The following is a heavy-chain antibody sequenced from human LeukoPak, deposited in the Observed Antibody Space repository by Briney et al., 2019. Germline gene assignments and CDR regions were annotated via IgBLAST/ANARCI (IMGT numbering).Heavy chain of an antibody. V-gene: IGHV3-30-3*01. D-gene: IGHD6-13*01. CDR3: ARGASSSWYYVDG. Sequence: PGRSLRLSCAASGFTLSSYAMQWVRQAPGKGLEWVAVISYDGSNAYYADSVKGRLTISRDNSKNTLYVQMNSLRAEDTAVYYCARGASSSWYYVDGWGEGTLVTVSS. J-gene: IGHJ4*02. CDR2: ISYDGSNA. CDR1: GFTLSSYA.